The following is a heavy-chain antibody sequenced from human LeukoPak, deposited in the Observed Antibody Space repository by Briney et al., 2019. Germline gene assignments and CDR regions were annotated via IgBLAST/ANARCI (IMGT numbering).Heavy chain of an antibody. D-gene: IGHD3-22*01. CDR3: SRGLYDNSGYVDY. CDR1: GFTSSSYG. CDR2: ISSSGSTI. J-gene: IGHJ4*02. V-gene: IGHV3-48*03. Sequence: PGGSLRLSCAASGFTSSSYGMNWARQAPGKGLEWVSYISSSGSTIYYADSVKGRFTISRDNAKNSLYLQMNSLRAEDTAVYYCSRGLYDNSGYVDYWGQGTLVTVSS.